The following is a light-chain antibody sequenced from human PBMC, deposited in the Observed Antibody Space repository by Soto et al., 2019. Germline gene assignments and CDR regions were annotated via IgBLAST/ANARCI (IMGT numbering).Light chain of an antibody. Sequence: QAVVTQPPSASGTPGQWFTISCSGSSSNFGSNYVYWYQQLPGTAPKLLIYRNNQRPSGVPDRFSGSKSGTSASRAISGIRSEDEADYYCAAWDDSLSGLQFGGGTKLTVL. CDR3: AAWDDSLSGLQ. V-gene: IGLV1-47*01. CDR2: RNN. CDR1: SSNFGSNY. J-gene: IGLJ2*01.